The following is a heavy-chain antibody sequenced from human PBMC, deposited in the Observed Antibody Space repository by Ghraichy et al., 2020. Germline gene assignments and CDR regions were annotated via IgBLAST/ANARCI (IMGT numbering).Heavy chain of an antibody. D-gene: IGHD2-21*01. Sequence: ASVKVSCKASGYTFTSYAMHWVRQAPGQRLEWMGWINAGNGNTKYSQKFQGRVTITRDTSASTAYMELSSLRSEDTAVYYCARNCGGDCYSQGRFLWDYWGQGTLVTVSS. J-gene: IGHJ4*02. V-gene: IGHV1-3*01. CDR3: ARNCGGDCYSQGRFLWDY. CDR2: INAGNGNT. CDR1: GYTFTSYA.